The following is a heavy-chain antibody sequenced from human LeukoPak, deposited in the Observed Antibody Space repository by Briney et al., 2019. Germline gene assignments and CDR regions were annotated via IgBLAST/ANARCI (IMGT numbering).Heavy chain of an antibody. Sequence: PGGSLRLSCAASGFTFSRYAMNWVRQAPGKGLEWVSYINTDSSGIHYADSVKGRFTISRDNARNTLYLQLSSLRAEDSAVYYCARDTFHPGLIDSWGQGTLVTVPS. J-gene: IGHJ4*02. CDR2: INTDSSGI. V-gene: IGHV3-48*04. CDR3: ARDTFHPGLIDS. CDR1: GFTFSRYA. D-gene: IGHD2-21*01.